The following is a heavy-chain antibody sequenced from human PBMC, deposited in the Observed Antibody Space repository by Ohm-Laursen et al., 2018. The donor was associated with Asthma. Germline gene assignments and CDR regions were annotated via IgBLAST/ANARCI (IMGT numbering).Heavy chain of an antibody. CDR1: GLPFSNFW. V-gene: IGHV3-7*05. Sequence: SLRLSCSASGLPFSNFWMSWVRQAPGKGLEWVANIYPDGGEKYYVDSVKGRFTISRDNAKNSLYLQMNSLRAEDTAVYYCARGDGYNGVRYFDLWGRGTLVTVSS. CDR3: ARGDGYNGVRYFDL. CDR2: IYPDGGEK. J-gene: IGHJ2*01. D-gene: IGHD5-24*01.